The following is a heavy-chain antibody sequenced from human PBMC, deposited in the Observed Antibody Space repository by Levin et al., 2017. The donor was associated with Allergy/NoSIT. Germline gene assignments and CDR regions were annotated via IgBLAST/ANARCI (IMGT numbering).Heavy chain of an antibody. V-gene: IGHV4-31*03. CDR3: ARGYDYFDY. D-gene: IGHD2-2*01. J-gene: IGHJ4*02. Sequence: SETLSLTCTVSGGSISGTGYYWSWIRQHPGKGLEWIGNIYYTGSTFYNASLKSRIAMAVDTSKNQFSLKLSSVTAADTAVYYCARGYDYFDYWGQGTLVTVSS. CDR2: IYYTGST. CDR1: GGSISGTGYY.